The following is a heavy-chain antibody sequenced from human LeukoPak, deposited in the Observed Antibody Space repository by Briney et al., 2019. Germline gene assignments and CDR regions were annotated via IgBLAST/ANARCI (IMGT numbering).Heavy chain of an antibody. J-gene: IGHJ6*03. CDR1: GYTFTGYY. Sequence: ASVKVSCKASGYTFTGYYMHWVRQAPGQGLEWMGWINPNSGGTNYAQKFQGWVTMTRDTSISTAYMELSRLRSDDTAVYYCARDGSGSYPYYYYMDVWGKGTTVTVSS. D-gene: IGHD1-26*01. V-gene: IGHV1-2*04. CDR2: INPNSGGT. CDR3: ARDGSGSYPYYYYMDV.